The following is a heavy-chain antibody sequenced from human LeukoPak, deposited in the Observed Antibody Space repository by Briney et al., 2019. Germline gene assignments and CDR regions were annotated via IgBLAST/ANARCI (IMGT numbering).Heavy chain of an antibody. CDR1: GYTFTSYY. J-gene: IGHJ4*02. CDR3: ARGGPYCGGDCFDY. Sequence: ASVKVSCKASGYTFTSYYMYWVRQAPGQGLEWMGIINPSGGSTNYAQKFQGRVTMTRDTSISTAYMELSRLRSDDTAVYYCARGGPYCGGDCFDYWGQGTLVTVSS. CDR2: INPSGGST. V-gene: IGHV1-46*01. D-gene: IGHD2-21*01.